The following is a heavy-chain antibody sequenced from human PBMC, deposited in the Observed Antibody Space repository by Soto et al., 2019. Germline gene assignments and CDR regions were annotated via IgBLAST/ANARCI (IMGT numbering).Heavy chain of an antibody. CDR1: GRYVRNFC. V-gene: IGHV4-59*02. CDR3: ARVRTEYAGLDY. Sequence: LEMLCLTWCVAGRYVRNFCWTWIRQSPGKGLESIAYVCSSGSTNYNPSLESRVAISLDTSKNQFSLRLTSVTAADTAVYFCARVRTEYAGLDYWGQGTLVTVSS. CDR2: VCSSGST. D-gene: IGHD2-2*01. J-gene: IGHJ4*02.